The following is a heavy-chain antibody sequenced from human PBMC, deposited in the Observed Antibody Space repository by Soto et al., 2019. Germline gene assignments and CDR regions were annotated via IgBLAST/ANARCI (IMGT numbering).Heavy chain of an antibody. J-gene: IGHJ6*02. CDR3: ARGDGSVTAGYYYYGMDV. D-gene: IGHD1-26*01. V-gene: IGHV4-59*01. CDR1: GGSISSYY. CDR2: IYYSGST. Sequence: QVQLQESGPGLVKPSETLSLTCTVSGGSISSYYWSWIRQPPGKGLEGIAYIYYSGSTNYNPSLKSRVTISVDTSKNQFSLKLSSVTAADTAVYYCARGDGSVTAGYYYYGMDVWGQGTTVTVSS.